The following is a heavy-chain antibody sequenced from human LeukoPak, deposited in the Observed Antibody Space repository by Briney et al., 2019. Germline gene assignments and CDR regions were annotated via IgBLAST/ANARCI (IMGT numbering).Heavy chain of an antibody. CDR3: AKKVYDFLSGYDY. Sequence: PGGPLRLSCVASGFTFRDYYMSWIRRAPGKGLEWVSVIFSGGSTYYADSVKGRFTISRDNSKNTLYLQMNRLRAEDTAVYYCAKKVYDFLSGYDYWGQGTLVTVSS. CDR2: IFSGGST. CDR1: GFTFRDYY. D-gene: IGHD3-3*01. V-gene: IGHV3-53*01. J-gene: IGHJ4*02.